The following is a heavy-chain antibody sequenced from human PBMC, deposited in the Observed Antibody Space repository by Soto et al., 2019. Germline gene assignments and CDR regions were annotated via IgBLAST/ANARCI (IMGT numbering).Heavy chain of an antibody. CDR2: IIPIFGTA. CDR1: GGTFSSYA. V-gene: IGHV1-69*13. CDR3: ASRGYSYGYIDY. J-gene: IGHJ4*02. Sequence: SVKVSCKASGGTFSSYAISWVRQAPGQGLEWMGGIIPIFGTANYAQKFQGRVTITADESTSTAYMELSSLRSEDMAVYYCASRGYSYGYIDYWGQGTLVTVSS. D-gene: IGHD5-18*01.